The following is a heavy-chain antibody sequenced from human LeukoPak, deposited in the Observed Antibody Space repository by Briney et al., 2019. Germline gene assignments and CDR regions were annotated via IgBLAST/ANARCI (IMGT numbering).Heavy chain of an antibody. CDR2: ISYDGSNK. V-gene: IGHV3-30-3*01. CDR1: GFTFSSYA. D-gene: IGHD3-22*01. J-gene: IGHJ4*02. Sequence: GGSLRLSCAASGFTFSSYAMHWVRQAPGKGLEWVAVISYDGSNKYYADSVMSRFTISRDNSKNTLYLQMNSLRAEDMAVYYCARVANYYDSSGYYYFDYWGQGTLVTVSS. CDR3: ARVANYYDSSGYYYFDY.